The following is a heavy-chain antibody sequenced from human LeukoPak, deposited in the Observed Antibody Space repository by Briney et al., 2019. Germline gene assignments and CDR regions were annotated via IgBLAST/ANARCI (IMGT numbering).Heavy chain of an antibody. CDR2: IITNYGTT. V-gene: IGHV1-69*01. CDR1: GGTFSKYA. CDR3: ARPQTYYDFWRGYPPFDY. D-gene: IGHD3-3*01. Sequence: GSSVKVSCKASGGTFSKYAISWVRQAPGQWLELMGGIITNYGTTNYAQKYQGRVTITADESTTTVYMELSSLRSEDTAVYYCARPQTYYDFWRGYPPFDYWGQGTLVTVSS. J-gene: IGHJ4*02.